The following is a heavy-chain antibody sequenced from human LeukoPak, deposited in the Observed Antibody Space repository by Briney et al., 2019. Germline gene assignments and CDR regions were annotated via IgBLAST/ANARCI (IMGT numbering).Heavy chain of an antibody. D-gene: IGHD6-13*01. Sequence: ASVKVSCKVSGYTHTELSMHWVRQAPGKGLEWMGGFDPEDGETIYAHKFQGRVTMTEDTSTDTAYMEQSSLRSEDTAVYYCATDWGIAAAGTLGDAFDIWGQGTMVTVSS. CDR3: ATDWGIAAAGTLGDAFDI. J-gene: IGHJ3*02. V-gene: IGHV1-24*01. CDR2: FDPEDGET. CDR1: GYTHTELS.